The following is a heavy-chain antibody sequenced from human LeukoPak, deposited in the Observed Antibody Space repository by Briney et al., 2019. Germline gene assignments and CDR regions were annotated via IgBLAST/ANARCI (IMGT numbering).Heavy chain of an antibody. V-gene: IGHV3-21*01. CDR1: GFTFSGYT. CDR2: ITSSSTYI. D-gene: IGHD5/OR15-5a*01. CDR3: ARDSVRHLDY. Sequence: GGSLRLSCVASGFTFSGYTMNWVRQAPGKGLEWVSSITSSSTYIHYADSVRGRFTISRDNAKNSLYLQMNSLRAEDTAVYYCARDSVRHLDYWGQGTLVTVSS. J-gene: IGHJ4*02.